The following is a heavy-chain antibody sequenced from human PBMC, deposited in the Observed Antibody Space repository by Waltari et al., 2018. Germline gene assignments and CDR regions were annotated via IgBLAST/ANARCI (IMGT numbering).Heavy chain of an antibody. D-gene: IGHD5-18*01. CDR1: GGSISSYY. CDR3: ARGQLIFDY. CDR2: IYYSGST. J-gene: IGHJ4*02. Sequence: QVQLQESGPGLLKPSETLSLTCTVSGGSISSYYWSWIRQPPGKGLEWIGYIYYSGSTNYNPSLKSRVTISVDTSKNQFSLKLSSVTAADTAVYYCARGQLIFDYWGQGTLVTVSS. V-gene: IGHV4-59*01.